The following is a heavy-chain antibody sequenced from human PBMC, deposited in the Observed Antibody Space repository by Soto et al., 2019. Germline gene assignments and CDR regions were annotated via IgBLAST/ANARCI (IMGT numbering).Heavy chain of an antibody. Sequence: LSLTCTVSGGSISNSGYYWSWIQKHPGKGLEWIGYIYYSGSTYYNPSLKSRVTISVDTSKNQFSLKLSSVTAADTAVYYCAGITRLQLDYWGQGTLVTVSS. CDR2: IYYSGST. D-gene: IGHD1-1*01. V-gene: IGHV4-31*03. J-gene: IGHJ4*02. CDR3: AGITRLQLDY. CDR1: GGSISNSGYY.